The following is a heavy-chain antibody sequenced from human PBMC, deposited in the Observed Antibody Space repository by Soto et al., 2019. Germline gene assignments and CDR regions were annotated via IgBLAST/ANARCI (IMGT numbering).Heavy chain of an antibody. V-gene: IGHV3-21*01. CDR3: ARDRHDYGGNGNDY. CDR2: ISSSSSYI. Sequence: GGSLRLSCAASGFTFSSYSMNWVRQAPGKGLEWVSSISSSSSYIYYADSVKSRFTISRDNAKNSLYLQMNSLRAEDTAVYYCARDRHDYGGNGNDYWGQGTLVTVSS. CDR1: GFTFSSYS. J-gene: IGHJ4*02. D-gene: IGHD4-17*01.